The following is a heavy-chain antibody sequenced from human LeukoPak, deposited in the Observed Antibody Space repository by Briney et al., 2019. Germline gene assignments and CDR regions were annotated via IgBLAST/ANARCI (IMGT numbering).Heavy chain of an antibody. CDR1: GLTFTSSA. CDR2: IVVGSGYT. J-gene: IGHJ3*02. CDR3: AADTYGRDAFDI. D-gene: IGHD3-16*01. Sequence: SVKVSCTSSGLTFTSSAMQWVRQARGQRLEWIGRIVVGSGYTNYAQKFQERVTVTRDMSTSTAYMELSSLRAEDTAVYYCAADTYGRDAFDIWGQGTMVTVSS. V-gene: IGHV1-58*02.